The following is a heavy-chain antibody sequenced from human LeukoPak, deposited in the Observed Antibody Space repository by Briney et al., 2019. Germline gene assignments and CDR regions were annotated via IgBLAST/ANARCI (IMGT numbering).Heavy chain of an antibody. Sequence: GGSLRLSCAASGFTFSSYWMSWVRQAPGKGLEWLAVISNDGTNKNYVDSVKGRFTISRDSSKNTLYLQMNSLRSDDTAVYYCAKAMGSISWAFDSWGQGTLVTVSS. V-gene: IGHV3-30*18. D-gene: IGHD6-13*01. J-gene: IGHJ4*02. CDR1: GFTFSSYW. CDR3: AKAMGSISWAFDS. CDR2: ISNDGTNK.